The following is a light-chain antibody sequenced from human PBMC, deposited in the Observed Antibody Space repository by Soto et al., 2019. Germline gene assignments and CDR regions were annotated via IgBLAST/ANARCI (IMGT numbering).Light chain of an antibody. J-gene: IGLJ2*01. CDR3: AASDTSLNGPV. V-gene: IGLV1-44*01. CDR2: SNN. Sequence: QSVLTQPPSASGTPGQRVTISCSGSSSNIGSKTVSWYQQLPGTAPKLLMDSNNQRPSCVPDRFSGSKAGASASLAIRGLQSEEEADYYCAASDTSLNGPVFGGGTKLTVL. CDR1: SSNIGSKT.